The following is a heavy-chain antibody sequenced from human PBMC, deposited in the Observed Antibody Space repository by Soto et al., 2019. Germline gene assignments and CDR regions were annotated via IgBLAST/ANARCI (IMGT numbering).Heavy chain of an antibody. D-gene: IGHD3-22*01. CDR3: AGDTADSSGYYHTHPRLDI. J-gene: IGHJ3*02. CDR2: IGTAGDT. Sequence: GGSLRLSCAASGFTFSSYAMSWVRQATGKGLEWVSAIGTAGDTYYPGSVKGRFTISRENAKNSLYLQMNSLRAEDTAVYYCAGDTADSSGYYHTHPRLDIWGQGTMVTVSS. V-gene: IGHV3-13*01. CDR1: GFTFSSYA.